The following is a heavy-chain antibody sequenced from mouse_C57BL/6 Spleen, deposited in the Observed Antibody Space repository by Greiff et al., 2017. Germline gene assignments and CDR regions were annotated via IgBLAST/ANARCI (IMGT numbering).Heavy chain of an antibody. Sequence: QSGAELVRPGASVKMSCKASGYTFTSYNMHWVKQTTRQGLEWIGAIYPGNGDISYNQKFKGKATLNGDNSTSTAYMPLSSLTSEDSAVYFCARFYYCGSSWYFDLWGTGTTVTVSS. CDR1: GYTFTSYN. CDR3: ARFYYCGSSWYFDL. CDR2: IYPGNGDI. J-gene: IGHJ1*03. D-gene: IGHD1-1*01. V-gene: IGHV1-12*01.